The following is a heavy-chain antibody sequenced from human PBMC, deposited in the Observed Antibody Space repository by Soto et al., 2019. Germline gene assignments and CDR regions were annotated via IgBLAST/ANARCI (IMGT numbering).Heavy chain of an antibody. CDR1: GRSISSSSYY. J-gene: IGHJ6*02. D-gene: IGHD6-19*01. V-gene: IGHV4-39*07. CDR2: IYYSGST. CDR3: ARGIEGWYQGRYYYGMDV. Sequence: SEPLSLTCTVSGRSISSSSYYWGWIRHPPGKGLEWIGSIYYSGSTYYNPSLKSRVTISVDTSKNQFSLRLSSVTAADTAVYYCARGIEGWYQGRYYYGMDVWGQGTTVT.